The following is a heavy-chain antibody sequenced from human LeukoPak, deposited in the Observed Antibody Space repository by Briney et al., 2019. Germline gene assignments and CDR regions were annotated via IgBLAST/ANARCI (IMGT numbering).Heavy chain of an antibody. CDR3: ARLDSIGYCSSTNCPNWYFDL. J-gene: IGHJ2*01. Sequence: SETLSLTCTVSGGSISSSSDFWGWIRQPPGKGLECIGNVHYSGNTYYNPSLKSRVTISVDTSKNQFSLKLRSVTAADTAVYYCARLDSIGYCSSTNCPNWYFDLWGRGTLVTVSS. V-gene: IGHV4-39*01. D-gene: IGHD2-2*01. CDR2: VHYSGNT. CDR1: GGSISSSSDF.